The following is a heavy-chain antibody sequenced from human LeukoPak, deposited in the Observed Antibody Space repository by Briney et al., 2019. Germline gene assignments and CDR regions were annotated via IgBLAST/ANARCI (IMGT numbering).Heavy chain of an antibody. CDR1: GFSFSSNG. CDR2: TRYDGGNK. Sequence: GGSLRLSCAASGFSFSSNGMDWVRQAPGKGLEWVAFTRYDGGNKYYADSVKGRFTISRDNAKNTLYLQMNSLRAEDTAVYYCAKPSYDSSGYYFVPFDYWGQGTLVTVSS. D-gene: IGHD3-22*01. CDR3: AKPSYDSSGYYFVPFDY. J-gene: IGHJ4*02. V-gene: IGHV3-30*02.